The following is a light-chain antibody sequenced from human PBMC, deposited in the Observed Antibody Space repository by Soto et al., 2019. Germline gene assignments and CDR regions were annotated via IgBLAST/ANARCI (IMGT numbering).Light chain of an antibody. Sequence: QSVLTQPASVSGSPGQSITISCTGTSSDVGNYNLVSWYQQHPGKAPKLIIYEDNKRPSGVSNRFFGSKSGNTASLTISGLQAEDGADYYCCSYAGSSIYVVFGGGTKLTVL. V-gene: IGLV2-23*01. CDR3: CSYAGSSIYVV. J-gene: IGLJ2*01. CDR2: EDN. CDR1: SSDVGNYNL.